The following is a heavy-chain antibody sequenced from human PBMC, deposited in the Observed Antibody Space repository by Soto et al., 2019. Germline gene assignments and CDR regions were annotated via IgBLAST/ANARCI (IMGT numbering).Heavy chain of an antibody. CDR2: ISWNSGSI. CDR3: ARVGTLGYSYAQYFDY. J-gene: IGHJ4*02. CDR1: GFTFDDYA. D-gene: IGHD5-18*01. Sequence: GGSLRLSCAASGFTFDDYAMHWVRQAPGKGLEWVSGISWNSGSIGYADSVKGRFTISRDNSKNTLYLQMNSLRAEDTAVYYCARVGTLGYSYAQYFDYWGQGTLVTVSS. V-gene: IGHV3-9*01.